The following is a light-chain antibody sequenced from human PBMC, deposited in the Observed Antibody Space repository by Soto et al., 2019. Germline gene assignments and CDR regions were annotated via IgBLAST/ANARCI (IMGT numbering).Light chain of an antibody. CDR1: QSISSW. J-gene: IGKJ1*01. CDR3: QQYNSYST. V-gene: IGKV1-5*01. Sequence: DIQMTQSPSTLSASVGDRVTITCRASQSISSWLAWYQQKPGKAPKLLIYDASSLESGVPSRFSGSGSGTEFTLTITSLQPEDIATYYCQQYNSYSTFGQGTKVDI. CDR2: DAS.